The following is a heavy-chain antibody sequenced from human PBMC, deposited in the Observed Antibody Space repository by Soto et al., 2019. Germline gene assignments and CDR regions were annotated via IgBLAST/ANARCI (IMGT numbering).Heavy chain of an antibody. CDR3: AREGGYDQTYGMDV. CDR1: GFTFSSYG. D-gene: IGHD5-12*01. V-gene: IGHV3-33*01. J-gene: IGHJ6*02. CDR2: IWYDGSNK. Sequence: PGGSLRLSCAASGFTFSSYGMHWVRQAPGKGLEWVAVIWYDGSNKYYADSVKGRFTISRDNSKNTLYLQMNSLRAEDTAVYYCAREGGYDQTYGMDVRGQGTTVTVSS.